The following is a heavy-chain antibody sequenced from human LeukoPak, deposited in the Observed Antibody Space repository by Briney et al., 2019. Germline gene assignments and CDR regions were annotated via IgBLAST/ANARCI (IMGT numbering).Heavy chain of an antibody. CDR3: AREDRYYDFWSGYYTVHYYYGMDV. CDR2: IYTSGST. V-gene: IGHV4-61*02. Sequence: SETLSLTCTVSGGPISSGSYYWSWIRQPAGKGLEWIGRIYTSGSTNYNPSLKSRVTISVDTSKNQFSLKLSSVTAADTAVYYCAREDRYYDFWSGYYTVHYYYGMDVWGQGTTVTVSS. J-gene: IGHJ6*02. D-gene: IGHD3-3*01. CDR1: GGPISSGSYY.